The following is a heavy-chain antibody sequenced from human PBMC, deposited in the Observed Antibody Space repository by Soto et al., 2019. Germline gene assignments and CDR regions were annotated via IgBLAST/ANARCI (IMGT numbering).Heavy chain of an antibody. D-gene: IGHD3-3*01. J-gene: IGHJ4*02. CDR2: MNPNSGNT. CDR1: GYTFTSYD. Sequence: ASVKVSCKASGYTFTSYDINWVRQATGQGLEWMGWMNPNSGNTGYAQKFQGRVTMTRNTSISTAYMELSSLRSEDTAVYYCARVYDFWSGSDYWGQGTRVTVSS. CDR3: ARVYDFWSGSDY. V-gene: IGHV1-8*01.